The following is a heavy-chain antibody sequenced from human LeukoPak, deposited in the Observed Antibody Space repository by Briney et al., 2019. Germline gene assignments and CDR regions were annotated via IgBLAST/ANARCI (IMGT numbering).Heavy chain of an antibody. CDR3: ARGIGSGWSTYFDY. D-gene: IGHD6-19*01. Sequence: GGSLRLSCAASGFTFSPYAMHWVRQAPGKGLEWVAVISYDGSNKYYADSVKGRFTISRDNSKNTLYLQMNSLRAEDTAVYYCARGIGSGWSTYFDYWGQGTLVTVSS. CDR2: ISYDGSNK. J-gene: IGHJ4*02. V-gene: IGHV3-30-3*01. CDR1: GFTFSPYA.